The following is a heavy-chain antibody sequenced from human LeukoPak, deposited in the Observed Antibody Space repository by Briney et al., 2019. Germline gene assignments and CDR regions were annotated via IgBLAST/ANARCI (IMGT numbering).Heavy chain of an antibody. CDR1: GFSLSTSGVG. CDR2: IYWDNDR. CDR3: AHRVFQGGYWDSGKFDY. Sequence: SGPTLVNPTQTVTLTCTFSGFSLSTSGVGVGWIRQPPGKALECLALIYWDNDRRYSPSLRSRLTITKDTSKNQVVLTMTNMDPLDTATYYCAHRVFQGGYWDSGKFDYLGQGAPVTVSS. J-gene: IGHJ4*02. V-gene: IGHV2-5*02. D-gene: IGHD2-8*02.